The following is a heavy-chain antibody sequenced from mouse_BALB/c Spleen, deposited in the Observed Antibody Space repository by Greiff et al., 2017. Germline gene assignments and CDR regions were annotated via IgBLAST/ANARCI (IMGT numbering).Heavy chain of an antibody. D-gene: IGHD1-1*01. CDR1: GFTFSSYA. CDR2: ISSGGST. CDR3: ARRYYGSSYGFAY. V-gene: IGHV5-6-5*01. Sequence: EVMLVESGGGLVKPGGSLKLSCAASGFTFSSYAMSWVRQTPEKRLEWVASISSGGSTYYPDSVKGRFTISRDNARNILYLQMSSLRSEDTAMYYCARRYYGSSYGFAYWGQGTLGTVSA. J-gene: IGHJ3*01.